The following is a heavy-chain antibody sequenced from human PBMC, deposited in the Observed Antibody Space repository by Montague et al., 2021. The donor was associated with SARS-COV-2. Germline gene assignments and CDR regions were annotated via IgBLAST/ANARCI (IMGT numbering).Heavy chain of an antibody. CDR2: INHSGST. J-gene: IGHJ6*02. D-gene: IGHD2-2*01. CDR1: GGSFSGYY. Sequence: SETLSLTCAVYGGSFSGYYWSWIRQPPGKGLEWIGEINHSGSTNYNPSLKSRVTISVDTSKNQFSLKLSSVTAADTAVYYCTREDCQVLWSDYYYYGMDVWGQGTTVTVSS. CDR3: TREDCQVLWSDYYYYGMDV. V-gene: IGHV4-34*01.